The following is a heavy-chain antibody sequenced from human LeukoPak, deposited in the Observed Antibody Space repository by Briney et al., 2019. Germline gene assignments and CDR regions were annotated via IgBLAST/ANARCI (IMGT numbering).Heavy chain of an antibody. CDR3: ATKQWLAPPPDS. CDR1: GFTFSKYW. D-gene: IGHD6-19*01. Sequence: PGGSLRLSCAASGFTFSKYWMLWVRQAPGKGLESVSRINTDGTVTTYADSVKGRFTVSRDNADNTMFLQMNSVRDEDTAVYYCATKQWLAPPPDSWGQGTQVTVSS. V-gene: IGHV3-74*01. CDR2: INTDGTVT. J-gene: IGHJ4*02.